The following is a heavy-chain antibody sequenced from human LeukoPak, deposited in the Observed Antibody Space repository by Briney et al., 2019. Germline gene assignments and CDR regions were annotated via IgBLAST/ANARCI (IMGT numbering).Heavy chain of an antibody. D-gene: IGHD6-13*01. CDR3: AREPPRIAAAANYYYYGMDV. V-gene: IGHV1-2*02. CDR2: INPNSGGT. Sequence: ASVKVSCMASGYTFTGYYMHWVRQAPGQGLEWMGWINPNSGGTNYAQKFQGRVTMTRDTSISTAYMELSRLRSDDTAVYYCAREPPRIAAAANYYYYGMDVWGQGTTVTVSS. J-gene: IGHJ6*02. CDR1: GYTFTGYY.